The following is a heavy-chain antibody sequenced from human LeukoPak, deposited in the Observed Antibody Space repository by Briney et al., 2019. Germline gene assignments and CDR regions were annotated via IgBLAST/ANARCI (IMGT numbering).Heavy chain of an antibody. CDR1: GGAFSGNTYY. V-gene: IGHV4-39*01. J-gene: IGHJ5*02. Sequence: SETLSLTCTVSGGAFSGNTYYRGWIRQPPGKGLEWIGSIYYSGSTYYNPSLKSRVTISVDTSKKQFSLKLTSVTAADTAVYYCARHEAPVYCGSTDCYALGWFDPWGQGTLVSVSS. CDR3: ARHEAPVYCGSTDCYALGWFDP. CDR2: IYYSGST. D-gene: IGHD2-2*01.